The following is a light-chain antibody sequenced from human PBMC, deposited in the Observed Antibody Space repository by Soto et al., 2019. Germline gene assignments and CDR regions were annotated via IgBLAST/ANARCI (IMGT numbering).Light chain of an antibody. J-gene: IGKJ4*01. CDR3: QQGYSSPL. Sequence: DIQMTQSPSSLSASVGDRVTITCRASQSISNYLNWYQQKPGKAPKLLIYAASSLQSGVPSRFSGSGSGTDFTLTISSLQPEDFATYYCQQGYSSPLFGGGTKVEI. V-gene: IGKV1-39*01. CDR2: AAS. CDR1: QSISNY.